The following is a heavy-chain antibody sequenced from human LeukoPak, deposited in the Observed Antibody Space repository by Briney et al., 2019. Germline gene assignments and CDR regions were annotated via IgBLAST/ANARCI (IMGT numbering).Heavy chain of an antibody. CDR3: ARVRNGYSSGLDV. J-gene: IGHJ6*02. D-gene: IGHD2-15*01. CDR2: INPDASDT. CDR1: KFTFGSFW. Sequence: PGGSLRLSCAASKFTFGSFWMNWVRLVPGKGLLWVSRINPDASDTEYADSVKGRFTVPRDNARNTLYLEMRSLSVQDSGLYYCARVRNGYSSGLDVWGPGTWVTVSS. V-gene: IGHV3-74*01.